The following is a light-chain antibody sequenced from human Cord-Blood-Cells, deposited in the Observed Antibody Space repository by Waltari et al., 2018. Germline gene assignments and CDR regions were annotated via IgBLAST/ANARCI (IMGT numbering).Light chain of an antibody. CDR1: SSDVGGSNY. Sequence: QSALTQPASVSGSPGQSIPISCTGTSSDVGGSNYASWYQQHPGKAPKLMIYDVSNRPSGVSNRFSCSKSGNTASLTISGLQAEDEADYYCSSYTSSSTWVFGGGTKLTVL. V-gene: IGLV2-14*01. CDR3: SSYTSSSTWV. J-gene: IGLJ3*02. CDR2: DVS.